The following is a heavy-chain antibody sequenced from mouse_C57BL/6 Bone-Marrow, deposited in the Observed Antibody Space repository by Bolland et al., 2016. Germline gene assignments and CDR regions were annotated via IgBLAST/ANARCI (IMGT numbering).Heavy chain of an antibody. Sequence: ATISSGGSYTYYSDSVKGRFTISRDNAKNTLYLQMSSLKSEDTAMYYCARPPTIDYWGQGTLV. J-gene: IGHJ3*01. CDR3: ARPPTIDY. V-gene: IGHV5-6*01. CDR2: ISSGGSYT. D-gene: IGHD2-12*01.